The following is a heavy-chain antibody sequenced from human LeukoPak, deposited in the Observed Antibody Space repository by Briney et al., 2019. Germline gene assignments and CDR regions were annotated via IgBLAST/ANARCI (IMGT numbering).Heavy chain of an antibody. CDR1: GGSISSYY. Sequence: SETLSLTCTVSGGSISSYYWSWIRQPPGKGLEWIGYIYYSGSTNYNPSLKSRVTISVDTSKNQFSLKPSSVTAADTAVYYCARDSSSRYYNWFDPWGQGTLVTVSS. D-gene: IGHD6-6*01. V-gene: IGHV4-59*01. CDR3: ARDSSSRYYNWFDP. CDR2: IYYSGST. J-gene: IGHJ5*02.